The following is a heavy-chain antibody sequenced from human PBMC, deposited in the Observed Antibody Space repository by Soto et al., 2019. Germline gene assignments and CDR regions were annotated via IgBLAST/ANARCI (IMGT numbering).Heavy chain of an antibody. D-gene: IGHD5-12*01. CDR2: IIPILGIA. CDR1: GGTFSSYT. CDR3: ARVANSGYGNNDY. Sequence: SVKVSCKASGGTFSSYTISWVRQAPGQGLEWMGRIIPILGIANYAQKFQGRVTITADKSTSTAYMELSSLRSEDTAVYYCARVANSGYGNNDYWGQGTLVTVSS. J-gene: IGHJ4*02. V-gene: IGHV1-69*02.